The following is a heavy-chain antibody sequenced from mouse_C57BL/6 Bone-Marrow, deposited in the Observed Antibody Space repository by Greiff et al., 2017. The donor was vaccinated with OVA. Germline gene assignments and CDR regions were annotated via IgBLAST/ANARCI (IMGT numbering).Heavy chain of an antibody. D-gene: IGHD2-12*01. V-gene: IGHV1-82*01. Sequence: QVQLQESGPELVKPGASVKISCKASGYAFSSSWMNWVKQRPGKGLEWIGRIYPGDGDTNYNGKFKGKATLTADKSSSTAYMQLSSLTSEDSAVYFCARLRYFEYWGQGTTLTVSS. J-gene: IGHJ2*01. CDR3: ARLRYFEY. CDR2: IYPGDGDT. CDR1: GYAFSSSW.